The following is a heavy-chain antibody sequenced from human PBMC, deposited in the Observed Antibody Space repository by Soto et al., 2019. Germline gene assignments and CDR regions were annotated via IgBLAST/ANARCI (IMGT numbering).Heavy chain of an antibody. CDR3: GRMTLDWALNWFDF. J-gene: IGHJ5*01. CDR2: MNPNSGNT. CDR1: GYTFTNYD. D-gene: IGHD1-1*01. Sequence: QVQLVQSGAEVKKPGASVKVSCKASGYTFTNYDINWVRQATGQGLEWMAWMNPNSGNTGYAQKIQGRVTMTRTTSMSTADMELSSLRSVDRAVYYCGRMTLDWALNWFDFWGQGTLVIVFS. V-gene: IGHV1-8*01.